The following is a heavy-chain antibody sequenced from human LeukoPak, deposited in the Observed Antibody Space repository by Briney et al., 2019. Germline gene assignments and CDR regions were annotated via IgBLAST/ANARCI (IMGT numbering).Heavy chain of an antibody. V-gene: IGHV1-69*05. Sequence: GASVKVSCKASGGTFSSYAISWVRQAPGQGLEWMGGIIPIFGTANYAQKFQGRITLTRDTPIATAYMELNGLTYDDTAIYYCARELSSMYPPYFDYWGQGTRVTVSS. D-gene: IGHD6-13*01. CDR2: IIPIFGTA. CDR1: GGTFSSYA. CDR3: ARELSSMYPPYFDY. J-gene: IGHJ4*02.